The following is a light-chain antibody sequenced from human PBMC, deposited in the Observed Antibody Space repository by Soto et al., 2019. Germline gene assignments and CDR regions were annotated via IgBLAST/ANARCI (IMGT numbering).Light chain of an antibody. CDR1: QGIGSD. Sequence: DIQMTQSPSSLSASVGDRVTITCRASQGIGSDLGWYQQKPGKAPQRLIFGTSNLQSGGPSRFSVSESVTEFTLTISSLQPEDFVTYYCLQHNNYPRTFGQWTRV. CDR3: LQHNNYPRT. CDR2: GTS. J-gene: IGKJ1*01. V-gene: IGKV1-17*01.